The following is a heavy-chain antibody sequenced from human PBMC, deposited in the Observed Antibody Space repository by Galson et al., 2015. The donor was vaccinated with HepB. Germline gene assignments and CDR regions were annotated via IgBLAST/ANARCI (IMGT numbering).Heavy chain of an antibody. J-gene: IGHJ3*02. CDR1: GGTFSSYA. V-gene: IGHV1-69*13. CDR2: IIPIFGTA. CDR3: TRADSSGPPRAFDI. Sequence: SVKVSCKASGGTFSSYAISWVRQAPGQGLEWMGGIIPIFGTANYAQKFQGRVTVTADESTSTAYMELSSLRSEDTAVYYCTRADSSGPPRAFDIWGQGTMVTVS. D-gene: IGHD6-19*01.